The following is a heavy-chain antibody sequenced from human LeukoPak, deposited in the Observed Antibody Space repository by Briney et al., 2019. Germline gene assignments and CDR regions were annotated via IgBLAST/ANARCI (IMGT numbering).Heavy chain of an antibody. V-gene: IGHV4-39*07. J-gene: IGHJ4*02. CDR3: ARSRSAGTFFDY. CDR2: IYYSGST. Sequence: SETLSLTCTVSGGSISSSSYYWGWIRQPPGKGLEWIGSIYYSGSTYYNPSLKSRVTISVDTSKNQFSLKLSSVTAADTAVYYCARSRSAGTFFDYWGQGTLVTVSS. CDR1: GGSISSSSYY. D-gene: IGHD6-13*01.